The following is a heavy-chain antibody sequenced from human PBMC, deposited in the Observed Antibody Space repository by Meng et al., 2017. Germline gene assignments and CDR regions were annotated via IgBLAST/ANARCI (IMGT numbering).Heavy chain of an antibody. J-gene: IGHJ4*02. Sequence: QVQLVQAGAEVKKPGASLKVACDASAYTLFSDGFSWVRQAPGQGLEWLGWINTYNGKTDYAHKFQDRVTLTTDTFTNTAYMELRSLRSDDTAVYYCATRGNPYLNCWGQGTLVTVSS. V-gene: IGHV1-18*01. CDR1: AYTLFSDG. CDR3: ATRGNPYLNC. CDR2: INTYNGKT.